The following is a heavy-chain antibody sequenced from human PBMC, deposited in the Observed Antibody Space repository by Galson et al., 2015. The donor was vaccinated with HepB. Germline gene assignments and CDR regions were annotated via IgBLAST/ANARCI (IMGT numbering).Heavy chain of an antibody. CDR2: MDHNRGST. D-gene: IGHD2-2*01. CDR3: ARGNLAEGSTTWYEFDY. V-gene: IGHV1-46*03. J-gene: IGHJ4*02. Sequence: SVKVSCKASGYTFINNSMHWVRQAPGQRLEWMGLMDHNRGSTISAQKFQGRVTMTRDTSTSTVYMELSSLRSEDTAVYYCARGNLAEGSTTWYEFDYWGQGTLVTVSS. CDR1: GYTFINNS.